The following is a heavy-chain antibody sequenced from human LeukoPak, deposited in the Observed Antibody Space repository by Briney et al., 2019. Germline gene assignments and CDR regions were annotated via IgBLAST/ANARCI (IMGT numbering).Heavy chain of an antibody. CDR1: GFTFSSHW. Sequence: PGGSLRLFCAASGFTFSSHWMHWVRQAPGKGLVWVSRINSDGSSTSYADSVKGRFTISRDNAKNTLYLQMNSLRVEDTAVYYCAREWSGFGELPDYWGQGTLVTVSS. V-gene: IGHV3-74*01. CDR3: AREWSGFGELPDY. CDR2: INSDGSST. J-gene: IGHJ4*02. D-gene: IGHD3-10*01.